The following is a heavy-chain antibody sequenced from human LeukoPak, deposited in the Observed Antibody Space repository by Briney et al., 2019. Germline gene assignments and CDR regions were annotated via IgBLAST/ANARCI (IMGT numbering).Heavy chain of an antibody. V-gene: IGHV1-46*01. CDR1: GYILSSYN. D-gene: IGHD5-24*01. J-gene: IGHJ3*02. Sequence: GASVKVSCKASGYILSSYNMHWVGQAPGHGLEWLGIINPSGGDTKYAQKFQGRVTLTRDKATSTVYMELRSLRSDDTAVYYCATFQRSSKNAFDIWGQGTMVTVSS. CDR2: INPSGGDT. CDR3: ATFQRSSKNAFDI.